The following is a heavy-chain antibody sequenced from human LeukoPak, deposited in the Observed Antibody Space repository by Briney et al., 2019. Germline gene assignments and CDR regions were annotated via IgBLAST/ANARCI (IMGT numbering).Heavy chain of an antibody. CDR1: GFTFSDHY. Sequence: GGSLRLSCAASGFTFSDHYMDWVRQAPGKGLEWVGRTRNKANSYTTEYAASVKGRFTISRDDSKNSLYLQMNSLKTEDTAVYYCARGGYYDSSGYYTNWGQGTLVTVSS. J-gene: IGHJ4*02. CDR3: ARGGYYDSSGYYTN. D-gene: IGHD3-22*01. V-gene: IGHV3-72*01. CDR2: TRNKANSYTT.